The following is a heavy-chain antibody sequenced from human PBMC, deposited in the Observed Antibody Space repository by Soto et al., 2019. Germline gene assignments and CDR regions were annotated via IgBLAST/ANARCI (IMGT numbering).Heavy chain of an antibody. CDR2: ISSGRPDI. Sequence: EDQLVESGGGLVKPGGSLRLSCAASGFSFDTYNMNWVRQAPGKGLEWVSSISSGRPDIFYADSVRGRFTISRDDARKSLFLQLNSLRADDTAVYYCARAKRGGFDYWGQGTLVTVSS. V-gene: IGHV3-21*02. CDR3: ARAKRGGFDY. D-gene: IGHD3-16*01. J-gene: IGHJ4*02. CDR1: GFSFDTYN.